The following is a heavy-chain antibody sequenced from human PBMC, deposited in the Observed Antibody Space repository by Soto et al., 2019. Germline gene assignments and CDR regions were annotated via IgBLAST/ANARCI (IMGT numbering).Heavy chain of an antibody. V-gene: IGHV3-48*01. J-gene: IGHJ3*02. D-gene: IGHD3-3*01. CDR2: ISSSSSTI. CDR1: GFTFDDYG. Sequence: GGSLRLSCAASGFTFDDYGMSWVRQAPGKGLEWVSYISSSSSTIYYADSVKGRFTISRDNAKNSLYLQMNSLRAEDTAVYYCARGSYDFWSGADAFDIWGQGTMVTVSS. CDR3: ARGSYDFWSGADAFDI.